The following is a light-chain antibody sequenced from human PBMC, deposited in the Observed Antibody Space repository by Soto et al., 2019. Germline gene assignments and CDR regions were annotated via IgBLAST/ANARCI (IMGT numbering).Light chain of an antibody. CDR3: SSYSSSATPYV. V-gene: IGLV2-14*01. J-gene: IGLJ1*01. CDR1: SSDIVPYNY. CDR2: EVT. Sequence: QSLLTQPACVSGSPGQSVTISCIGTSSDIVPYNYVSWYQQHPDKAPKLILYEVTNRPSGASDRFSGSKYGNAAFLTISGLQAEDEADYYCSSYSSSATPYVFGTGTKVTVL.